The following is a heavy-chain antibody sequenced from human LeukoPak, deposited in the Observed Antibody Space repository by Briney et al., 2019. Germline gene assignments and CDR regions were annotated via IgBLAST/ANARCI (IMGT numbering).Heavy chain of an antibody. CDR2: ISGSGGSS. Sequence: GGSLRLSCAASGFTFSSYVMTWVRQAPGKGLEWVSGISGSGGSSSHADSVKGRFTISRDNSKNTLYLQMTSLRAEDTAVYYCAKDLHIVVVTVIDYWGQGTLVTVSS. CDR3: AKDLHIVVVTVIDY. CDR1: GFTFSSYV. V-gene: IGHV3-23*01. J-gene: IGHJ4*02. D-gene: IGHD2-21*02.